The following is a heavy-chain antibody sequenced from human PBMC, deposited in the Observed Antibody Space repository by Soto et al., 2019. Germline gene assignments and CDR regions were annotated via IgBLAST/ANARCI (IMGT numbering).Heavy chain of an antibody. CDR2: INPNSGGT. J-gene: IGHJ6*02. D-gene: IGHD2-15*01. CDR3: AKRGVASYGMDV. CDR1: GYTFTGYY. Sequence: ASVKVSCKASGYTFTGYYVNWARQAPGQGLEWMGWINPNSGGTNYAQKFQGRVTMTRDTSISTAYMELSRLRSDDTAVYYCAKRGVASYGMDVWGQGTTVTVSS. V-gene: IGHV1-2*02.